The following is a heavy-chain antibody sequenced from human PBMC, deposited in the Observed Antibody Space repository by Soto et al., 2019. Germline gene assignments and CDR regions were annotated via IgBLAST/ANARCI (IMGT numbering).Heavy chain of an antibody. Sequence: EVQLEESGGGLVQPGGSLRLACAGSGFKFSSYEMNWVRQAPGKGLEWLSFILHSGDIIYYADSVKGRFTISRDNAKNLLYPHMNTLGGEGTAINFCAAPPSVSYGPLFDQWGQGTLVTVSS. CDR3: AAPPSVSYGPLFDQ. CDR2: ILHSGDII. V-gene: IGHV3-48*03. D-gene: IGHD3-16*01. J-gene: IGHJ4*02. CDR1: GFKFSSYE.